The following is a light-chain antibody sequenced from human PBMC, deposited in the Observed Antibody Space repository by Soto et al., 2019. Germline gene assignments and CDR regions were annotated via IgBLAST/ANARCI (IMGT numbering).Light chain of an antibody. Sequence: QAVVTQEPSLTVSPGGTVTLTCASSSGPVTSDYYPTWFQQKPGQAPRALIYSTTKKHSWTPARFSGSLLRGKAALTLSGVQHEDEADYCCLLYYGATVIFGGGTKLTVL. J-gene: IGLJ2*01. CDR1: SGPVTSDYY. V-gene: IGLV7-43*01. CDR2: STT. CDR3: LLYYGATVI.